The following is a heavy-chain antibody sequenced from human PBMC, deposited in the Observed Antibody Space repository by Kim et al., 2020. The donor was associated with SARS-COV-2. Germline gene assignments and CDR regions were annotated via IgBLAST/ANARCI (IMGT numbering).Heavy chain of an antibody. D-gene: IGHD1-26*01. CDR1: GFTFSSYS. CDR3: AREEEWGAFDI. J-gene: IGHJ3*02. CDR2: ISSSSSYI. V-gene: IGHV3-21*01. Sequence: GGSLRLSCAASGFTFSSYSMNWVRQAPGKGLEWVSSISSSSSYIYYADSVKGRFTISRDNAKNSLYLQMNSLRAEDTAVYYCAREEEWGAFDIWGQGTMVTVSS.